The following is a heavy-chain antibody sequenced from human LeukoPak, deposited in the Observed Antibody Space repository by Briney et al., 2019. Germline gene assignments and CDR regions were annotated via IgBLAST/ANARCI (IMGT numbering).Heavy chain of an antibody. J-gene: IGHJ6*02. CDR3: ARVQYPNLYYYYGMDV. CDR1: GFTFSSYA. V-gene: IGHV3-30-3*01. D-gene: IGHD4-11*01. CDR2: ISYDGSNK. Sequence: GGSLRLSCAASGFTFSSYAMHWVRQAPGKGLEWVAVISYDGSNKYYADSVKGRFTISRDNSKNTLYLQMNSLRAEDTAVYYCARVQYPNLYYYYGMDVWGQGTTVTVSS.